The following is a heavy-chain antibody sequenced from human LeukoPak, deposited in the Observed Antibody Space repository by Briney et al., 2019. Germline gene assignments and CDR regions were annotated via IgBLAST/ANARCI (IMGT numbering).Heavy chain of an antibody. CDR2: INHSGST. J-gene: IGHJ5*02. Sequence: PSETLSLTCAVYGGSFSGYYWSWIRQPPGKGLEWIGEINHSGSTNYNPSLKSRVTISVDTSKNQFSLKLSSVTAADTAVYYCARRGGYWTKYNWLDPWGQGTLVTVSS. D-gene: IGHD2-15*01. V-gene: IGHV4-34*01. CDR1: GGSFSGYY. CDR3: ARRGGYWTKYNWLDP.